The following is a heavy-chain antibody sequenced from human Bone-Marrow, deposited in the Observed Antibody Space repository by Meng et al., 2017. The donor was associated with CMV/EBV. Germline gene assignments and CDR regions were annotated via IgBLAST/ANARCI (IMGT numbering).Heavy chain of an antibody. CDR1: GFTFSSYA. CDR2: ISYDGSNK. CDR3: ARVRYYDSSGYFDY. D-gene: IGHD3-22*01. Sequence: GESLKISCAASGFTFSSYAMHWVRQAPGKGLEWVAVISYDGSNKYYADSVKGRFTISRDNSKNTLYLQMNSLRAEDTAVYYCARVRYYDSSGYFDYWGQGTRVTVYS. V-gene: IGHV3-30-3*01. J-gene: IGHJ4*02.